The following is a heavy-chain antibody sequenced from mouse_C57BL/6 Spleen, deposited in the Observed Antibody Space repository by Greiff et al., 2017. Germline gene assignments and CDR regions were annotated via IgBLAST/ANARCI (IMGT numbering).Heavy chain of an antibody. Sequence: VQLQQSGPELVKPGASVKISCKASGYSFTDYNMNWVKQSNGKSLEWIGVINPNYGTTSYNQKFKGKATLTVDKSSSTAYLQLNSLRSEDYAVYYCAQFPGNWDEGFAYWGQGTLVTVSA. CDR1: GYSFTDYN. D-gene: IGHD4-1*01. J-gene: IGHJ3*01. V-gene: IGHV1-39*01. CDR3: AQFPGNWDEGFAY. CDR2: INPNYGTT.